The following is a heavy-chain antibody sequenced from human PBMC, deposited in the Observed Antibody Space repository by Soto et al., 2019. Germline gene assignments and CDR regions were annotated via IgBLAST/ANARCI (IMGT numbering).Heavy chain of an antibody. Sequence: QVQLVQSGAEVKKPGSSVKVSCKASGGTFSSYTISWVRQAPGQGLEWMGRIIPILGIANYAQKFQGRVTITADKSTSTAYMELSSLRSEDTAVYYCARGAVGARNYFDYWGQGTLVTVSS. J-gene: IGHJ4*02. CDR2: IIPILGIA. D-gene: IGHD1-26*01. V-gene: IGHV1-69*02. CDR1: GGTFSSYT. CDR3: ARGAVGARNYFDY.